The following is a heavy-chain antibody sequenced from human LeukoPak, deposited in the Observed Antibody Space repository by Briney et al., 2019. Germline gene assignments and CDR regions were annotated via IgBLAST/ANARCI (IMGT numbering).Heavy chain of an antibody. V-gene: IGHV1-69*04. CDR1: GGTFSSYA. CDR3: ARAEEAAAGPFDY. D-gene: IGHD6-13*01. Sequence: ASVKVSCKASGGTFSSYAISWVRQAPGQGLEWMGRIIPILGIANYAQKFQGRVTITADKSTSTAYMELSSLRSEDTAVYYCARAEEAAAGPFDYWGQGTLVTVSS. CDR2: IIPILGIA. J-gene: IGHJ4*02.